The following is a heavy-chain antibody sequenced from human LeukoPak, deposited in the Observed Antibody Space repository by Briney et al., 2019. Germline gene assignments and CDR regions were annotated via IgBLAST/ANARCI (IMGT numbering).Heavy chain of an antibody. Sequence: GASVKVSCKASGGTFSSYAISWVRQAPGQGLEWMGGIIPIFGTANYAQKFQGRVTITADESTSTAYMELRSLRSDDTAVYYCARIYFNYDILTGYSPNWFDPWGQGTLVTVSS. CDR3: ARIYFNYDILTGYSPNWFDP. CDR1: GGTFSSYA. CDR2: IIPIFGTA. D-gene: IGHD3-9*01. V-gene: IGHV1-69*13. J-gene: IGHJ5*02.